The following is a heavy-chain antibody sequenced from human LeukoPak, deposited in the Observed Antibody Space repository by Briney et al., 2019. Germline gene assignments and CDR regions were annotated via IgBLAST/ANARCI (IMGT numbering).Heavy chain of an antibody. D-gene: IGHD3-3*01. J-gene: IGHJ6*02. CDR2: INPNSGGA. CDR3: ARRRPWRQDMDV. Sequence: ASVKVSCKASGYTFTGYYMHWVRQAPGQGLEWMGWINPNSGGANYAQKFQGRVTMTRDTSISTAYMELSRLRSDDTAVYYCARRRPWRQDMDVWGQGTTVTVSS. V-gene: IGHV1-2*02. CDR1: GYTFTGYY.